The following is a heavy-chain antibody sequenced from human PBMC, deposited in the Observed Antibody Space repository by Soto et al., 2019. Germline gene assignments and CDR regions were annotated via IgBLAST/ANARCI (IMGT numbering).Heavy chain of an antibody. Sequence: QVQLQQWGAGLLKPSETLSLTCAVYGGSFSGYYWSWIRQPPGKGLEWIGEINHSGSTNYNPSLKSRVTISVDTSKNQFSLKLSSVTAADTAVSYCARVTERASDFDYWGQGTLVTVSS. J-gene: IGHJ4*02. D-gene: IGHD2-21*02. V-gene: IGHV4-34*01. CDR3: ARVTERASDFDY. CDR1: GGSFSGYY. CDR2: INHSGST.